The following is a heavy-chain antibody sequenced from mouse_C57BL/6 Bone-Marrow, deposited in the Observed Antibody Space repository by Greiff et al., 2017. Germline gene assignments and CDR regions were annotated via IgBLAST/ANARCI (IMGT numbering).Heavy chain of an antibody. D-gene: IGHD1-1*01. CDR3: ARDAGYGSFFDY. CDR1: GFTFSDFY. CDR2: SRNKANDYTT. V-gene: IGHV7-1*01. Sequence: EVKLVESGGGLVQSGRSLRLSCATSGFTFSDFYMEWVRQAPGKGLEWIAASRNKANDYTTEYSASVKGRFIVSRDTSQSILYLQMNALRAEDTAIYYCARDAGYGSFFDYWGKGTTLTVSS. J-gene: IGHJ2*01.